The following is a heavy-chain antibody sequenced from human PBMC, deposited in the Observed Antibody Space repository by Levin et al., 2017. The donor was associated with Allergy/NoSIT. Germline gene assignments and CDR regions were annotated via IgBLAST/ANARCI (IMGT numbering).Heavy chain of an antibody. CDR2: INHSGST. Sequence: KTSETLSLTCAVYGGSFSGYYWSWIRQPPGKGLEWIGEINHSGSTNYNPSLKSRVTISVDTSKNQFSLKLSSVTAADTAVYYCARVGLTGTPQYNWFDPWGQGTLVTVSS. CDR3: ARVGLTGTPQYNWFDP. V-gene: IGHV4-34*01. D-gene: IGHD1-7*01. CDR1: GGSFSGYY. J-gene: IGHJ5*02.